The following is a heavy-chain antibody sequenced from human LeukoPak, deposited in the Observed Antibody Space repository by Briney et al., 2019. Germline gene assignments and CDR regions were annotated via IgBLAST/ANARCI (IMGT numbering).Heavy chain of an antibody. CDR2: ISAYNGAT. D-gene: IGHD5-24*01. J-gene: IGHJ3*02. Sequence: ASVKVSCKASGYTSTNYGISWVRQAPGQGLEWMAWISAYNGATNYAQKFQDRVTMTTDTSTSTAYMELSSLRSEDTAVYYCARIDGYNTGGRDDAFDIWGQGTMVTVSS. V-gene: IGHV1-18*01. CDR1: GYTSTNYG. CDR3: ARIDGYNTGGRDDAFDI.